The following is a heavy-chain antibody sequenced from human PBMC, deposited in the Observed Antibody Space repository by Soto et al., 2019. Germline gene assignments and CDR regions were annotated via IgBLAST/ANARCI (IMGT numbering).Heavy chain of an antibody. J-gene: IGHJ3*02. D-gene: IGHD3-16*01. Sequence: PGGSLRLSCAASGFTFSDYYMSWIRQAPGKGLEWVSYISSSGSTIYYADSVKGRFTISRDNAKNSLYLQMNSLRAEDTAVYYCARDKRSDLEAFDIWGHGTMVTVSS. V-gene: IGHV3-11*01. CDR3: ARDKRSDLEAFDI. CDR1: GFTFSDYY. CDR2: ISSSGSTI.